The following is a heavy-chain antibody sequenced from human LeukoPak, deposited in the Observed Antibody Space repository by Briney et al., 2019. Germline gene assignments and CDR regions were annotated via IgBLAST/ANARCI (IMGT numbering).Heavy chain of an antibody. CDR1: GFTFSKHY. V-gene: IGHV3-72*01. Sequence: GGSLRLSCAASGFTFSKHYMDWVRQAPGKGLEWVGRTGNKANSYTTEYAASVKGRFTISRDDSKNSLYLQMNSLKTEDTALYYCACTSCWGRFDPWGQGSLVTVSS. CDR2: TGNKANSYTT. CDR3: ACTSCWGRFDP. D-gene: IGHD2-2*01. J-gene: IGHJ5*02.